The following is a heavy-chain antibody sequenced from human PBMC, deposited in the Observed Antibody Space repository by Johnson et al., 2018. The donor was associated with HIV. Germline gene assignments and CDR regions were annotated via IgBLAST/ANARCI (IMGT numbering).Heavy chain of an antibody. D-gene: IGHD1-26*01. J-gene: IGHJ3*02. CDR2: IKSKTDGGTT. CDR1: GFTFSNAW. CDR3: TTEGCGPCGGSYWGDDAFDI. Sequence: VQLVESGGGLVKPGGSLRLSCAASGFTFSNAWMSWVRQAPGKGLEWVGRIKSKTDGGTTDYAAPVKVRFTISRDVSKNRLSMQMNSLKTEDTAWYYCTTEGCGPCGGSYWGDDAFDIWGQGTMVTVSS. V-gene: IGHV3-15*01.